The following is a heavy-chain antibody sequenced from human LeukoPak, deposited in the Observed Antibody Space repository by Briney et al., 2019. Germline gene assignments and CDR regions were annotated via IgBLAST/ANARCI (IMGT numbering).Heavy chain of an antibody. Sequence: SVKVSCKASGATFSSYAINWVRQAPGQGLEWMGRIIPMLGTVNYAQKFQGRVTIIADKFTSTAYMGVSSLRAEDTAVYYCARVGRCSGGSCPVSGWSPHYYYGMDVWGQGTTVTVSS. V-gene: IGHV1-69*04. J-gene: IGHJ6*02. CDR2: IIPMLGTV. CDR3: ARVGRCSGGSCPVSGWSPHYYYGMDV. D-gene: IGHD2-15*01. CDR1: GATFSSYA.